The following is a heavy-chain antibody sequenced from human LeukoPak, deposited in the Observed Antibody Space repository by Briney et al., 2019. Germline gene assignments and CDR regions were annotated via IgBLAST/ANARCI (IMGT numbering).Heavy chain of an antibody. CDR1: GFTFSSYT. J-gene: IGHJ2*01. CDR3: AREKTYYYDSSGPISKPPYWYFDL. D-gene: IGHD3-22*01. CDR2: ISSSSSLI. Sequence: GGSLRLSCAASGFTFSSYTMNWARQAPGKGLQWVSSISSSSSLIYYADSVKGRFTISRDNAKNSLYLQMNSLRAEDTAVYYCAREKTYYYDSSGPISKPPYWYFDLWGRGTLVTVSS. V-gene: IGHV3-21*04.